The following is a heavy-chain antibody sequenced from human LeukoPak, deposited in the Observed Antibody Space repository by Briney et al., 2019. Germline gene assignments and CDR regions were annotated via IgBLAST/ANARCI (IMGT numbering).Heavy chain of an antibody. CDR3: ARALGCSRYDSYYYYGTDV. CDR1: GGSISSYY. V-gene: IGHV4-59*12. J-gene: IGHJ6*02. Sequence: SETLSLTCTVSGGSISSYYWSWIRQPPGQGLEWMGYVCYCGSTNYNPSLKSRVTISVATSKNQFPLKLTPVTAADTAVYSCARALGCSRYDSYYYYGTDVWGPGTTVTVS. CDR2: VCYCGST. D-gene: IGHD5-12*01.